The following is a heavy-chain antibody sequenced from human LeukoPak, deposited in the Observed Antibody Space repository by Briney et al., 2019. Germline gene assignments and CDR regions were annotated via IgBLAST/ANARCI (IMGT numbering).Heavy chain of an antibody. Sequence: PGGSLRLSCAASGFTFSSYSMNWVRQAPGKGLEWVSSISSSSSYIYYADSVKGRFTIPRDNAKNSLYLQMNSLRAEDTAVYYCARDRGPRVSSSTSGFDYWGQGTLVTVSS. CDR3: ARDRGPRVSSSTSGFDY. CDR1: GFTFSSYS. V-gene: IGHV3-21*01. D-gene: IGHD2-2*01. CDR2: ISSSSSYI. J-gene: IGHJ4*02.